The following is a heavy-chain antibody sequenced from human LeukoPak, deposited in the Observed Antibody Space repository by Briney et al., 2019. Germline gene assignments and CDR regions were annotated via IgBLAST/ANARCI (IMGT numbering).Heavy chain of an antibody. J-gene: IGHJ4*02. CDR2: IYYSGST. D-gene: IGHD3-22*01. Sequence: SETLSLTCTVSGGSISSYYWSWIRQPPGKGLEWIGDIYYSGSTNYNPSLKSRLTISVDTSKNQFSLNLNSVTAADTAVYYCARGGRYYDSSGYPYTILNYWGQGTLVTVSS. V-gene: IGHV4-59*08. CDR3: ARGGRYYDSSGYPYTILNY. CDR1: GGSISSYY.